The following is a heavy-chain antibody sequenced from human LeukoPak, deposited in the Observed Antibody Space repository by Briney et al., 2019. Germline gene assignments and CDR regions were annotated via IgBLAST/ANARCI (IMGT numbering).Heavy chain of an antibody. CDR1: GFTFSSSA. D-gene: IGHD4-23*01. J-gene: IGHJ4*02. V-gene: IGHV3-23*01. Sequence: GGSLRLSCAASGFTFSSSAMTWVRQAPGKGLEWVSTVSGSGGSTYYADSVKGRFTISRDNSKNTLYLQMNSLRAEDTAVYYCAKASLTTVVTSFDYWGQGTLGTVSS. CDR2: VSGSGGST. CDR3: AKASLTTVVTSFDY.